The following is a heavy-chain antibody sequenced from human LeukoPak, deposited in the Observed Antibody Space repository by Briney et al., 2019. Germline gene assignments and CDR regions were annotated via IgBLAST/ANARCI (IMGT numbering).Heavy chain of an antibody. CDR2: IDTTSEYI. CDR3: ARADRDSDWYIDDC. V-gene: IGHV3-21*01. Sequence: GGSLRLSCVVSGFTFSSYNMNWVRHSPTKGLEWGASIDTTSEYIFYTDSLKGRFTISRDNAKSLLYLQRNNLRAEDTGLYYCARADRDSDWYIDDCWGQGTQVTVSS. CDR1: GFTFSSYN. J-gene: IGHJ4*02. D-gene: IGHD6-19*01.